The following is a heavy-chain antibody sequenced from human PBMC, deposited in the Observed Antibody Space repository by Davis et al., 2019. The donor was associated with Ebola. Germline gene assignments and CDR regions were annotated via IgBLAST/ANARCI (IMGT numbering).Heavy chain of an antibody. CDR2: IYYSGST. CDR1: GGAISSYY. Sequence: SETLSLTCTVSGGAISSYYWSWIRQRPGKGLEWIGYIYYSGSTNYNPSLRSRVTISVDTSKNQFSLKLSSVTAADTAVYYCARGEAVADWLDYWGQGTLVTVSS. J-gene: IGHJ4*02. CDR3: ARGEAVADWLDY. V-gene: IGHV4-59*01. D-gene: IGHD6-19*01.